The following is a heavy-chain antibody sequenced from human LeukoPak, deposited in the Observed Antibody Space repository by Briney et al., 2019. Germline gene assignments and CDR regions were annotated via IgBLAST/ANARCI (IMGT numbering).Heavy chain of an antibody. J-gene: IGHJ3*02. CDR1: GFTFSSYW. V-gene: IGHV3-7*01. CDR3: ARESQYCSGGSCYSGAFDI. CDR2: IKQDGSEK. Sequence: GGSLRLSCAASGFTFSSYWMSWVRQAPGKGLEWVANIKQDGSEKYYVDSVKGRFTISRDSAKNSLYLQMNSLRAEDTAVYYCARESQYCSGGSCYSGAFDIWGQGTMVTVSS. D-gene: IGHD2-15*01.